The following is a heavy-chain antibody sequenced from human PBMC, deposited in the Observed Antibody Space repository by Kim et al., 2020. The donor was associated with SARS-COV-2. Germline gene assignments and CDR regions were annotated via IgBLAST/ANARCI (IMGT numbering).Heavy chain of an antibody. D-gene: IGHD7-27*01. Sequence: SETLSLTCTVSGGSVSSGSYYWSWIRQPPGKGLEWIGYIYYSGSTNYNPSLKSRVTISVDTSKNRFSLKLSSVTAADTAVYYCARDQLGIEYYFDYWGQGTLVTVSS. V-gene: IGHV4-61*01. CDR1: GGSVSSGSYY. CDR2: IYYSGST. J-gene: IGHJ4*02. CDR3: ARDQLGIEYYFDY.